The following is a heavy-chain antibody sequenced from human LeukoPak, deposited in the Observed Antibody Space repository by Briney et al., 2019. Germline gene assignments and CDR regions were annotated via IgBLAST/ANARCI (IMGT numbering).Heavy chain of an antibody. V-gene: IGHV3-66*01. Sequence: PGGSLRLSCAASGFTVSSNYMSWVRQAPGKGLEWVSVIYSGGSTYYADSVKGRFTISRDNSKNTLYLQMNSLRAEDTAVYYCASVRRGSGYYYYYGMDVWGQGTTVTVSS. CDR1: GFTVSSNY. CDR3: ASVRRGSGYYYYYGMDV. D-gene: IGHD2-15*01. CDR2: IYSGGST. J-gene: IGHJ6*02.